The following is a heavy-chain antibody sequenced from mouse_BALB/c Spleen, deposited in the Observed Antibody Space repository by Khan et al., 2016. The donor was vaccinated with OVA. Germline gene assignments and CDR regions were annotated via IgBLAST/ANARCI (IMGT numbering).Heavy chain of an antibody. CDR1: GYTFTNFY. Sequence: QVQLQQPGAELVKPGASVKLSCKASGYTFTNFYMYWVRQRPGQGLEWIGQINPTNGGTNSNEKFKTKATLTVDNSSSTAYMQLSSLTSEDAAVDYCTRSPLCYGNSNQAWFAYWGQGTLVTVSA. J-gene: IGHJ3*01. CDR3: TRSPLCYGNSNQAWFAY. D-gene: IGHD2-1*01. V-gene: IGHV1S81*02. CDR2: INPTNGGT.